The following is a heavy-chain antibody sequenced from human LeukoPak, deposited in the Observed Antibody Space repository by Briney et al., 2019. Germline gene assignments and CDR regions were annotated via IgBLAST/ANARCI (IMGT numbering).Heavy chain of an antibody. J-gene: IGHJ4*02. CDR3: ARHFPTYGSGSYPRRYFDY. Sequence: SQTLSLTCAVSGGSISSGGYSWSWIRQPPGKGLEWIGYIYHSGSTYYNPSLKSRVTISVDRSKNQFSLKLSSVTAADTAVYYCARHFPTYGSGSYPRRYFDYWGQGTLVTVSS. CDR2: IYHSGST. D-gene: IGHD3-10*01. V-gene: IGHV4-30-2*01. CDR1: GGSISSGGYS.